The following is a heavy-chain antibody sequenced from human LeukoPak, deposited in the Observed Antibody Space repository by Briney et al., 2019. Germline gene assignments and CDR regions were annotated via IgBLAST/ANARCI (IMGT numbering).Heavy chain of an antibody. CDR2: ISYDGSNK. CDR3: ARSVPGITMIVVVIPAFDI. V-gene: IGHV3-30-3*01. CDR1: GFTFSSYA. Sequence: PGGSLRLSCAASGFTFSSYAMHWVRQAPGKGLEWVAVISYDGSNKYYADSVKGRFTISRDNSKNTLYLQMNSLRAGDTAVYYCARSVPGITMIVVVIPAFDIWGQGTMVTVSS. D-gene: IGHD3-22*01. J-gene: IGHJ3*02.